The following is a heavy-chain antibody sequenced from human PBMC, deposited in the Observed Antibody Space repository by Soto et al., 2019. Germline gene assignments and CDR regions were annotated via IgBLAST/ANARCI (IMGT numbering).Heavy chain of an antibody. CDR3: TKDLWPYLPAGGEFDS. Sequence: GGSLRLSCAASGFTFSSYAMSWVRQAPGKGLEWVSAISGSAGSTYYADSVKGRFTISRDNSKNTLYLQMDSLRAEDTAVFYCTKDLWPYLPAGGEFDSWGQGTLVTVSS. V-gene: IGHV3-23*01. CDR1: GFTFSSYA. CDR2: ISGSAGST. J-gene: IGHJ4*02. D-gene: IGHD3-16*01.